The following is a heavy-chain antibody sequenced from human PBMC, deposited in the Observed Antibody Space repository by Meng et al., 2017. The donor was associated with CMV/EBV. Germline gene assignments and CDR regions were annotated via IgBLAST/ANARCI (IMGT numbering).Heavy chain of an antibody. V-gene: IGHV3-48*03. CDR1: GFTFSSYE. J-gene: IGHJ6*02. D-gene: IGHD3-3*01. CDR3: AREKTSDRHYDFWSPEYYYYYGMDV. Sequence: GGSLRLSCAASGFTFSSYEMNWVRQAPGKGLEWVSYISSSGSTIYYADSVKGRFTISRDNAKNSLYLQMNSLRAEDTAVYYCAREKTSDRHYDFWSPEYYYYYGMDVWGQGTTVTVSS. CDR2: ISSSGSTI.